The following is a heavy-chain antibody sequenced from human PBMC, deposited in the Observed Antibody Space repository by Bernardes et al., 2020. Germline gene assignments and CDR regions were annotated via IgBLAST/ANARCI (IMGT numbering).Heavy chain of an antibody. V-gene: IGHV4-59*01. D-gene: IGHD5-18*01. CDR2: ISYSGST. CDR1: GASISRYY. CDR3: ARRLNIRASIYGDSGHYYYYMDV. J-gene: IGHJ6*03. Sequence: SETLSLTCTVSGASISRYYWTWVRQPPGKGLEWIGYISYSGSTNYNPSLKSRLTISLDTSKNQFSLKLSSVTAADTAIYYCARRLNIRASIYGDSGHYYYYMDVWGKGTTVTVSS.